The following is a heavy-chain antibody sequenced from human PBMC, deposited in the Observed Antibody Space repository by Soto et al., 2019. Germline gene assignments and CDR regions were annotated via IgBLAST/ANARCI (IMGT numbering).Heavy chain of an antibody. CDR2: IYPGDSDT. CDR1: GYSFSSYW. CDR3: ARLRIAARPFYYYNMDV. V-gene: IGHV5-51*01. Sequence: PGESLKISCKGSGYSFSSYWIGWVRQMPGKDLEWMGIIYPGDSDTRYSPSFQGQVTISADKSISTAYLQWSSLKASDTAMYYCARLRIAARPFYYYNMDVWGQGTTVTVSS. J-gene: IGHJ6*02. D-gene: IGHD6-6*01.